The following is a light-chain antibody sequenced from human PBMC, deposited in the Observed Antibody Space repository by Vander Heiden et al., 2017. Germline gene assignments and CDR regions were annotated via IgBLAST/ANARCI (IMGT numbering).Light chain of an antibody. Sequence: DIQMTQSPSSLSASVGDRVTITCQASQDISNYLNWYQQKPGKAPKLLIYDASNLETGVPSRFSGSGCGTDFTFTISSLQPEDIATYYCQQYDNLPPGAFGGGTKVEIK. CDR3: QQYDNLPPGA. CDR1: QDISNY. J-gene: IGKJ4*01. CDR2: DAS. V-gene: IGKV1-33*01.